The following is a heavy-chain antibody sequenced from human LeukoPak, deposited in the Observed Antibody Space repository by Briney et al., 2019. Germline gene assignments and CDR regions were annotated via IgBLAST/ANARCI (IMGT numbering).Heavy chain of an antibody. CDR1: GFTFSDYY. CDR3: ARVIVPVCFDY. J-gene: IGHJ4*02. CDR2: ISSSGRTI. Sequence: GGSLRLSCAASGFTFSDYYMSWIRQAPGKGLEWVSYISSSGRTIYYADSVKGRFTISRDNAKNSLYLQMNSLRAEDTAVYYCARVIVPVCFDYWGQGTLVTVSS. D-gene: IGHD2-2*01. V-gene: IGHV3-11*01.